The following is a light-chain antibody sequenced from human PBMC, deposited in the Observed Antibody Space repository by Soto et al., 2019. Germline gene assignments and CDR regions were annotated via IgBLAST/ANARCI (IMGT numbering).Light chain of an antibody. CDR3: QQYGSSGT. J-gene: IGKJ1*01. V-gene: IGKV3-20*01. Sequence: ILLTQSPGTRALFPCERCALFCRASQSVSNNYLAWYQQKPGQAPRLLIYGASNRATGIPDRFSGSGSGTDFTLTISRLEPEDFAVYYCQQYGSSGTFGQGTKVDIK. CDR1: QSVSNNY. CDR2: GAS.